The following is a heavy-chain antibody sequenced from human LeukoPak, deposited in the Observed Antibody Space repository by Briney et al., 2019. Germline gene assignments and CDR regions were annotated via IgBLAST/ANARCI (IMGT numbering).Heavy chain of an antibody. CDR1: GYDFTNYW. CDR2: IYPGDSDT. V-gene: IGHV5-51*01. Sequence: GESLKISCKGSGYDFTNYWIGWVRQMPGKGLEWMGTIYPGDSDTRYSPSFQGQVTISADKSISTAYLQLSSLKASDIAMYYCAKRNNGYDYFDYWGQGTLVTVSS. CDR3: AKRNNGYDYFDY. J-gene: IGHJ4*02. D-gene: IGHD5-12*01.